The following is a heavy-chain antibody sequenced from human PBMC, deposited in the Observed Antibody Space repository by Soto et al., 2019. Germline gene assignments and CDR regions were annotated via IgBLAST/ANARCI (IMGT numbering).Heavy chain of an antibody. CDR3: ARDGLYYDILTGYYPLDY. CDR2: IIPILGIA. CDR1: GGTFSSYT. Sequence: QVQLVQSGAEVKKPGSSVKVSCKASGGTFSSYTISWVRQAPGQGLEWMGRIIPILGIANYAQKFQGRVTITAVKSTSTAYMELSSLRSEDTAVYYCARDGLYYDILTGYYPLDYWGQGTLVTVSS. D-gene: IGHD3-9*01. J-gene: IGHJ4*02. V-gene: IGHV1-69*08.